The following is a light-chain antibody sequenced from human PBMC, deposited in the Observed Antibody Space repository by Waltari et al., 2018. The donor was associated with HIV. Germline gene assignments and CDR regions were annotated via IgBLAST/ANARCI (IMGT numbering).Light chain of an antibody. J-gene: IGLJ3*02. CDR3: AAWDDSLNGWV. Sequence: QSVLPHPPSASGTPGQRVTISCSGSSSHIGSNTVNWYQQLPGTAPKLLIYSNNQRPSGVPDRFSGSKSGTSASLAISGLQSEDEADYYCAAWDDSLNGWVFGGGTKLTVL. V-gene: IGLV1-44*01. CDR2: SNN. CDR1: SSHIGSNT.